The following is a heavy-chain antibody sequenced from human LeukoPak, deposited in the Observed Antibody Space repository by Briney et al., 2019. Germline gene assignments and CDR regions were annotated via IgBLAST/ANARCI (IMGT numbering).Heavy chain of an antibody. Sequence: PSETLSLTCTVSGGSISSYYWSWIRQPAGKGLEWIGRIYTSGSTNYNPSLKSRVTMSVDTSKNQFSLKLSSVTAADTAVYYCASTVWDWGSLRYYMDVWGKGTTVTVSS. CDR3: ASTVWDWGSLRYYMDV. CDR2: IYTSGST. D-gene: IGHD4-11*01. J-gene: IGHJ6*03. CDR1: GGSISSYY. V-gene: IGHV4-4*07.